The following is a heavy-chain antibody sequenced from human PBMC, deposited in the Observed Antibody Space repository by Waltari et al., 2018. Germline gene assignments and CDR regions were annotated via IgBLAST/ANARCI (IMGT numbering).Heavy chain of an antibody. J-gene: IGHJ3*02. V-gene: IGHV4-61*02. CDR1: GGSISSGSYY. D-gene: IGHD6-13*01. Sequence: QVQLQESGPGLVKPSQTLSLTCTVSGGSISSGSYYWSWIRQPAGKGLEWIGRIYTSGSTNYNPSLKSRVTISVDTSKNQFSLKLSSVTAADTAVYYCAKGTGRSSSWYGLGAFDIWGQGTMVTVSS. CDR2: IYTSGST. CDR3: AKGTGRSSSWYGLGAFDI.